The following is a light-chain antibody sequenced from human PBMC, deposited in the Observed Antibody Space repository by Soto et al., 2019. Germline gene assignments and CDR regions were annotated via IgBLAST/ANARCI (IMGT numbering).Light chain of an antibody. CDR2: ATS. CDR1: QTVNSDY. V-gene: IGKV3-20*01. CDR3: HQFGYSPRT. Sequence: EIVLTHSPGTLSLSPGETATLSCRASQTVNSDYLAWFQQRPGQAPRLLIFATSRRATDIPDRFSGSGSGTDFTLAIRRLEPEDFAVYYCHQFGYSPRTFGQGTK. J-gene: IGKJ1*01.